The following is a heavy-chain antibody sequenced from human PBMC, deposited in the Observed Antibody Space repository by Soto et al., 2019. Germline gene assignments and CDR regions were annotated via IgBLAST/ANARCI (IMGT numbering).Heavy chain of an antibody. CDR1: GGTLSSNA. CDR2: IIPIFGTA. D-gene: IGHD6-13*01. Sequence: ATSKDPGGTLSSNAICWVRQSNGKGLEWMGGIIPIFGTANYAQKFQGRVTITADKSTSTAYMELSSLSSEDTAVYYCARVGGCTGQPLVLLGYYCYGLDFWGHGTTVTVSS. CDR3: ARVGGCTGQPLVLLGYYCYGLDF. J-gene: IGHJ6*02. V-gene: IGHV1-69*06.